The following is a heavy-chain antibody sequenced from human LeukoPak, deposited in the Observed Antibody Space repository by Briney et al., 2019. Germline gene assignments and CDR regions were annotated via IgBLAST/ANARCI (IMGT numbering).Heavy chain of an antibody. V-gene: IGHV3-7*01. D-gene: IGHD6-13*01. CDR3: AREWYSSSWYYFDY. CDR1: GFTFSSHW. J-gene: IGHJ4*02. Sequence: GGSLRLSCAASGFTFSSHWMSWVRQAPGKGLEWVANIKQDGSEKYYKDSVKGRFTISRDNAKNSLYLQMNSLRAEDTAVYYCAREWYSSSWYYFDYWGQGTLVTVSS. CDR2: IKQDGSEK.